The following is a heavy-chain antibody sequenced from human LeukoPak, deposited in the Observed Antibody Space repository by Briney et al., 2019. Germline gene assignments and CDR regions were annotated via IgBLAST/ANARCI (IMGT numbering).Heavy chain of an antibody. V-gene: IGHV1-2*02. CDR3: ARDPGSRIQDY. CDR2: INPNSGGT. CDR1: GGTFSSYA. J-gene: IGHJ4*02. Sequence: ASVKVSCKASGGTFSSYAISWVRQAPGQGLEWMGWINPNSGGTNYAQRFQGRVTMTRDTSISTAYMELSRLRSDDTAVYYCARDPGSRIQDYWGQGTLVTVSS. D-gene: IGHD2-15*01.